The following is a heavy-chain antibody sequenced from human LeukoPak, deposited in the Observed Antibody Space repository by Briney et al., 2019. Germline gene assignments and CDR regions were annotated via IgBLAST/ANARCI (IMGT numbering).Heavy chain of an antibody. CDR1: GDSASSNSAA. V-gene: IGHV6-1*01. CDR2: TYYRSKWYN. CDR3: ASQRGVAAAGTDYYFDY. D-gene: IGHD6-13*01. Sequence: QTLSLTSAIPGDSASSNSAAWSWIRQSPSRGLEWLGRTYYRSKWYNDYAVSVKSRITINPDTSKNQFSLQLNSVTPEDTAVYYCASQRGVAAAGTDYYFDYWGQGTLVTVSS. J-gene: IGHJ4*02.